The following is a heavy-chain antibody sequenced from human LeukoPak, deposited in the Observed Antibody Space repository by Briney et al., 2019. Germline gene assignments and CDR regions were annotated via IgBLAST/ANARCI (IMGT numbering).Heavy chain of an antibody. V-gene: IGHV1-8*01. CDR1: GYTFTSYD. CDR2: MNPNSGNT. CDR3: AREEVGSGWYYYYYYGMDV. Sequence: ASVKVSCKASGYTFTSYDINWVRQATGQGLEWMGWMNPNSGNTGYAQKFQGRVTMTRNTSISTAYMELSSLRSEDTAVYYCAREEVGSGWYYYYYYGMDVWGQGTTVTVSS. J-gene: IGHJ6*02. D-gene: IGHD6-19*01.